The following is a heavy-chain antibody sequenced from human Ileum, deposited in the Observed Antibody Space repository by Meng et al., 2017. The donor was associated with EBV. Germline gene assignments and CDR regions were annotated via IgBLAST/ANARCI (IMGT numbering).Heavy chain of an antibody. V-gene: IGHV4-61*08. CDR2: VNYNGDS. CDR1: GASVTSSGYY. Sequence: QVQLPQSGPGLVKPSETLSLPCTVSGASVTSSGYYWSWLRQSPGKGLEWLGYVNYNGDSTYNPSLKSRVTIFIDTSKKQFYLNLTSATAADTAIYYCARDLRVGGAFDYWGQGTLVTVSS. CDR3: ARDLRVGGAFDY. D-gene: IGHD1-26*01. J-gene: IGHJ4*02.